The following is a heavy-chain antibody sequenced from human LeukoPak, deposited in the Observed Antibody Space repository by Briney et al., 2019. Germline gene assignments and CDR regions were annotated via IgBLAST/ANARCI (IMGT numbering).Heavy chain of an antibody. V-gene: IGHV4-4*07. CDR2: ISTTGST. CDR3: ARGGGYDAFDI. J-gene: IGHJ3*02. Sequence: SETLSLTCTVSGGSISSYYWSWIRQPARKGLEYIGRISTTGSTHYNPSLKSRVIMSLDTSKNQFSLRLSSVTAADTAVYYCARGGGYDAFDIWGHGTLVTVSS. D-gene: IGHD5-12*01. CDR1: GGSISSYY.